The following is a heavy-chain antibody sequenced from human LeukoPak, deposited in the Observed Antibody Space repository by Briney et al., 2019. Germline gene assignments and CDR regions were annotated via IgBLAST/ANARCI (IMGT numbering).Heavy chain of an antibody. Sequence: SETLSLTCTVSGGSISSSSYYWGWIRQPPGKGLEWIGSIYYSGSTYYNPSLKSRVTISVDTSKNQFSLKLSSVTAADTAVYYCARRTVWFGEFTNSHYFDYWGQGTLVTVSS. CDR2: IYYSGST. CDR3: ARRTVWFGEFTNSHYFDY. CDR1: GGSISSSSYY. V-gene: IGHV4-39*01. D-gene: IGHD3-10*01. J-gene: IGHJ4*02.